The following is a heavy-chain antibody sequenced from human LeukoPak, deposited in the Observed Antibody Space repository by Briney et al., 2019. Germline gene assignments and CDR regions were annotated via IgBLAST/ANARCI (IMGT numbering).Heavy chain of an antibody. J-gene: IGHJ5*02. Sequence: ASVKVSCKASGGTFSSYTISWVRQAPGQGLEWMGRIIPIFGTANYAQKFQGRVTITTDESTSTAYMELSSLRSEDTAVYYCARVQYNWNDAWFDPWGQGTLVTVSS. CDR1: GGTFSSYT. CDR2: IIPIFGTA. V-gene: IGHV1-69*05. D-gene: IGHD1-20*01. CDR3: ARVQYNWNDAWFDP.